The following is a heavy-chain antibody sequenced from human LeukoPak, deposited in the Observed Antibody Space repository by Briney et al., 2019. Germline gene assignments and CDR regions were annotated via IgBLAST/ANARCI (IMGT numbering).Heavy chain of an antibody. CDR1: GYTFTSYG. D-gene: IGHD6-19*01. J-gene: IGHJ5*02. CDR3: ARDPGSFLSGSGWLNWFEP. Sequence: GASVKVFCKASGYTFTSYGISWVRQAPGQGLEWMGWISAYNGNTNYAQKFQGRVTMTTDTSTSTAYMELRRLRSDDTAVYYCARDPGSFLSGSGWLNWFEPWGQGTLLTVSS. CDR2: ISAYNGNT. V-gene: IGHV1-18*01.